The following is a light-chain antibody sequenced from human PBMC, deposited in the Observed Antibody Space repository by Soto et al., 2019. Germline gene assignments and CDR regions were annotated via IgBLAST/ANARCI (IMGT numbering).Light chain of an antibody. CDR3: QQRNYWQVT. CDR1: QSVSGY. CDR2: DVS. J-gene: IGKJ5*01. Sequence: EVVLTQSPVTLSLAPGERATLSCRASQSVSGYLAWYQQKPGQAPRLLIYDVSNRATGIPARFSGSGSGTDFTLTICSLEPEDFAIYYCQQRNYWQVTFGQGTRLEIK. V-gene: IGKV3-11*01.